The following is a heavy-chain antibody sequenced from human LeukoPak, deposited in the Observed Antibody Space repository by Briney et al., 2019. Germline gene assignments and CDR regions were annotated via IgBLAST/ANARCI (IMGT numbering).Heavy chain of an antibody. V-gene: IGHV1-2*04. J-gene: IGHJ6*02. D-gene: IGHD2-15*01. CDR1: GYTFTGYY. CDR2: INPNSGGT. CDR3: AREGVVVVAADYYYYGMDV. Sequence: ASVKVSCKASGYTFTGYYMQWVRQAPGQGLEWMGWINPNSGGTNYAQKFQGWVTMTRDTSISTAYMELSRLRSDDTAVYYCAREGVVVVAADYYYYGMDVWGQGTTVTVSS.